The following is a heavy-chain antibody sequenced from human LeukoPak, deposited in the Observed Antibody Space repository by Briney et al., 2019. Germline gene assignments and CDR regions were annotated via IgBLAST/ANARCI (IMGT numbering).Heavy chain of an antibody. V-gene: IGHV4-34*01. CDR2: INHSGST. D-gene: IGHD1-1*01. Sequence: SETLSLTCAVYGGSFSGYYWSWIRQPPGKGLEWIGEINHSGSTNYNPSLKSRVTISVDTSKNQFSLKLSSVTAADTAVYYCARGRRKGTVLLRGNWFDPWGQGTLVTVSS. J-gene: IGHJ5*02. CDR1: GGSFSGYY. CDR3: ARGRRKGTVLLRGNWFDP.